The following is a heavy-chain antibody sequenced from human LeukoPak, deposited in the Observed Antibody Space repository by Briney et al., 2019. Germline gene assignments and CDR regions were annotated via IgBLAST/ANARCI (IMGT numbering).Heavy chain of an antibody. J-gene: IGHJ3*02. CDR1: GFTFSSYD. V-gene: IGHV3-13*01. D-gene: IGHD4-23*01. CDR2: IGTAGDT. CDR3: ARGLRWSFLDAFDI. Sequence: GGSLRLSCAASGFTFSSYDMHWVRQATGKGLEWVSAIGTAGDTYYPGSVKGRFTISRENAKNSLYLQMNSLRAGDTAVYYCARGLRWSFLDAFDIWGQGTMVTVSS.